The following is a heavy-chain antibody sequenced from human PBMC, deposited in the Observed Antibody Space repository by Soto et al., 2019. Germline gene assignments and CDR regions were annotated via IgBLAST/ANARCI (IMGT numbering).Heavy chain of an antibody. CDR2: IYHSGST. CDR3: ARGIVVVVAATYYYMDV. D-gene: IGHD2-15*01. V-gene: IGHV4-4*02. Sequence: QVQLQESGPGLVKPSGTLPLTCAVSSGSISGCNWWSWVRPPPGKGLEWIGEIYHSGSTNYNPSLKSRVTISVDKSKNQFSLKLSSVTAADTAVYYCARGIVVVVAATYYYMDVWGKGTTVTVSS. CDR1: SGSISGCNW. J-gene: IGHJ6*03.